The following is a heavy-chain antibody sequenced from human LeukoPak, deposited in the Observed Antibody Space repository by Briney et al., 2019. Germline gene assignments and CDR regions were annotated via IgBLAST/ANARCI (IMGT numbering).Heavy chain of an antibody. V-gene: IGHV4-34*01. D-gene: IGHD3-16*01. Sequence: PSETLSLTCTVSGGSISSYYWSWIRQPPGKGLEWIGEINHSGSTNYNPSLKSRVTISVDTSKNQFSLKLSSVTAADTAVYYCATLGVRINYYGMDVWGQGTTVTVSS. CDR2: INHSGST. J-gene: IGHJ6*02. CDR1: GGSISSYY. CDR3: ATLGVRINYYGMDV.